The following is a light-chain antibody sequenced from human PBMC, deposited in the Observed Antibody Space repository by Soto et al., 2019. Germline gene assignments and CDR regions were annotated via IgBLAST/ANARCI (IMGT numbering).Light chain of an antibody. CDR1: QSVASSY. V-gene: IGKV3-20*01. Sequence: ENVLTQSPDTLSLSPGERATLSCRASQSVASSYLAWYQQKPGQAPRLLIYGTSTRATGISDRFRGSGSGTEFAITINRLVPEDFAVYPCRQYDNSLYTFGQGTKLEIK. CDR3: RQYDNSLYT. CDR2: GTS. J-gene: IGKJ2*01.